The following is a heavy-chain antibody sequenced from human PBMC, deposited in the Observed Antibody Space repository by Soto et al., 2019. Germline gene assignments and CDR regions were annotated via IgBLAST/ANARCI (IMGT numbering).Heavy chain of an antibody. Sequence: QVQLVQSGAEVNKPGASVKVSCKASGYTFTNFGIIWVRQAPGQGLEWMGWISAYNGNTNYSQNFQGRVTMTTDTSTSAANMELRSLRSDDTAVYYTARGGTPIDVWGQGTLVTVSS. V-gene: IGHV1-18*01. D-gene: IGHD1-7*01. CDR3: ARGGTPIDV. CDR1: GYTFTNFG. CDR2: ISAYNGNT. J-gene: IGHJ4*02.